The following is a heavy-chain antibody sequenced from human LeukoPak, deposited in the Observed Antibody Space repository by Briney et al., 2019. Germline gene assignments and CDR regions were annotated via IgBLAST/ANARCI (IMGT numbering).Heavy chain of an antibody. V-gene: IGHV3-21*01. Sequence: GGSLRLSCAASGFTFSPQNMNWARQAPGKGLEWVAYISTGGDSTKYADSVEGRFTISRDNVESSLYLLMNSLRVDDTAVYYCVKNGWLDYWGQGIVVTVSS. CDR3: VKNGWLDY. J-gene: IGHJ4*02. CDR1: GFTFSPQN. CDR2: ISTGGDST. D-gene: IGHD6-19*01.